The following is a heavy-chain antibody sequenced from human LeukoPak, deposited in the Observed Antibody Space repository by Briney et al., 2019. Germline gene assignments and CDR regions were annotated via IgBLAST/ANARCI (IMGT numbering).Heavy chain of an antibody. D-gene: IGHD3-3*01. Sequence: SETLSLTCAVYGGSFSGYYWSWIRQPPGKGLEWIGEINHSGSTNYNPSLKSRVTISVDTSKNQFSLKLSPVTAADTAVYYCARLTAYDFWSGYYPICFDYWGQGTLVTVSS. CDR1: GGSFSGYY. CDR3: ARLTAYDFWSGYYPICFDY. V-gene: IGHV4-34*01. J-gene: IGHJ4*02. CDR2: INHSGST.